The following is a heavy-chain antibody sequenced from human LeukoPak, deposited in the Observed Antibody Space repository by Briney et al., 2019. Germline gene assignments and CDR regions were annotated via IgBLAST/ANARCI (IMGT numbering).Heavy chain of an antibody. V-gene: IGHV1-3*01. Sequence: GASVKVSCKASGYTFTSYTMHWVRQAPGQRLEWMGWINAGNGNTKYSQKFQGRVTITRDTSASTAYMELSSLRSEDTAVYYCAIPGGYDSWYFDYWGQGTLVTVSS. CDR2: INAGNGNT. J-gene: IGHJ4*02. CDR3: AIPGGYDSWYFDY. CDR1: GYTFTSYT. D-gene: IGHD5-12*01.